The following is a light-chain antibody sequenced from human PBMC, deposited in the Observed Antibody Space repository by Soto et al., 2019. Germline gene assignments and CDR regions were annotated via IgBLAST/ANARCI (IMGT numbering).Light chain of an antibody. CDR2: AAS. J-gene: IGKJ1*01. CDR1: QSISTY. Sequence: DIQMTQSPSSLSASVGDRVTITCLASQSISTYLNWYQQKPGKAPKFLIYAASSLQSGVPSRFSGSGSGTEFTLTISSLQPDDFAVYYCQQYNNWPPMTFGQGTKVDIK. CDR3: QQYNNWPPMT. V-gene: IGKV1-39*01.